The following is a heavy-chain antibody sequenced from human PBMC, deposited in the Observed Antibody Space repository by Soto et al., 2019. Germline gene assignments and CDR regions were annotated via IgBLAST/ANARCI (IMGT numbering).Heavy chain of an antibody. CDR1: GYTFTGYY. V-gene: IGHV1-2*02. J-gene: IGHJ4*02. D-gene: IGHD2-8*01. Sequence: ASVKVSCKASGYTFTGYYMHWVRQAPGQGLEWMGWIYPDSGGTDYAQKFQGRVTMTRDTSISTAYMELSRLRSDDTAVYYCRVTGVSEVDYWGQGTLVTVSS. CDR2: IYPDSGGT. CDR3: RVTGVSEVDY.